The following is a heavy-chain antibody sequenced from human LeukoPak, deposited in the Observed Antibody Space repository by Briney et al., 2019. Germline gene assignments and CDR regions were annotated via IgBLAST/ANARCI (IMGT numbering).Heavy chain of an antibody. CDR1: GFTFSIYT. V-gene: IGHV3-21*01. Sequence: GGSLRLSCAASGFTFSIYTMNWVRKAQGPGLEWVSSISSSVSYIYYADSVKGRFTISRDNAKNSLYLQMNSLIVEDTAVYYCARGDSSGYYYGHYWGQGTLVTVSS. CDR2: ISSSVSYI. CDR3: ARGDSSGYYYGHY. D-gene: IGHD3-22*01. J-gene: IGHJ4*02.